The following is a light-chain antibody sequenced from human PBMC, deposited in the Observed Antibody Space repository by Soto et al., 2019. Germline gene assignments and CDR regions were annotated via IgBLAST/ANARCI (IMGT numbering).Light chain of an antibody. CDR2: EVY. Sequence: QSVLTQPPSASGSPGQSVTISCTGTSSDVGGYNYVSWYQHHPGKAPKLIIYEVYKRPSGVPDRFSGSKPGNTAALTVSGLQAEDEADYYCSSYVGSNSYVFGTGTRSPS. V-gene: IGLV2-8*01. J-gene: IGLJ1*01. CDR3: SSYVGSNSYV. CDR1: SSDVGGYNY.